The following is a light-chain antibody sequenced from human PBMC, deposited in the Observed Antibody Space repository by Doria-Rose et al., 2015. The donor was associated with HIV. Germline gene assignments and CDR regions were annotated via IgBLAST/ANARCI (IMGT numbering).Light chain of an antibody. J-gene: IGKJ5*01. V-gene: IGKV3-20*01. CDR3: QQYGTSRGT. CDR1: LRVESSY. CDR2: DAS. Sequence: TQSTGNLSLSPRERATLSCRASLRVESSYLDLYQPKPSQATMQLIYDASTRATGIADRFSGSVSMTNFTLTIIRLEPEDVAVYYCQQYGTSRGTFGQGTRLEIK.